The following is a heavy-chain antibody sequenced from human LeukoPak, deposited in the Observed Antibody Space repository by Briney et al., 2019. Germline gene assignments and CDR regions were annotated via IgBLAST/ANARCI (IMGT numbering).Heavy chain of an antibody. D-gene: IGHD2-15*01. CDR3: ARSRYCSGGSCYGLVDY. V-gene: IGHV4-39*07. J-gene: IGHJ4*02. CDR2: IYYSGST. Sequence: PSETLSLTCTVSGGSISSSSYYWGWIRQPPGKGLEWIGSIYYSGSTYYNPSLKSRVTISVDTSKNQFSLKLSSVTAADTAVYYCARSRYCSGGSCYGLVDYWGQGTLVTVSS. CDR1: GGSISSSSYY.